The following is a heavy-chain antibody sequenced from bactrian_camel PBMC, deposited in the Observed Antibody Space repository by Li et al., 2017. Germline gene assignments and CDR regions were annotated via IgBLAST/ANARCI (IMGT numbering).Heavy chain of an antibody. Sequence: HVQLVESGGGSVQAGGSLRLSCAASGFAFSTWCMGWFRQAPGKQREGVAVIDNDSRTEYADSVKGRFIISRDDATATLILQLNSLKTEDTARYYCTPGVYWGQGTQVTVS. J-gene: IGHJ4*01. CDR3: TPGVY. D-gene: IGHD2*01. V-gene: IGHV3S55*01. CDR1: GFAFSTWC. CDR2: IDNDSRT.